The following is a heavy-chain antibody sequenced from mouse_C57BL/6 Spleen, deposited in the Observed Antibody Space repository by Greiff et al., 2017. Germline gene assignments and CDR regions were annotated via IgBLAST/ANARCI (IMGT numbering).Heavy chain of an antibody. Sequence: VQLQQPGAELVRPGSSVKLSCKASGYTFTSYWLHWVKQRPIQGIEWIGNIDPSDSETHYNQKFKDKATLTVEKSASTAYLHLSFLTSEDSAVYSCAFYYGNCVGVTYWGQGTLVTVSA. D-gene: IGHD2-1*01. CDR3: AFYYGNCVGVTY. CDR1: GYTFTSYW. J-gene: IGHJ3*01. CDR2: IDPSDSET. V-gene: IGHV1-52*01.